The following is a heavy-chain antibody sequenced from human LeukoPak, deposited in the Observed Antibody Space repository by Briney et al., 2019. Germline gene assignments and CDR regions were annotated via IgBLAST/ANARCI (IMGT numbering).Heavy chain of an antibody. CDR2: IYTSGST. CDR1: GGSISSGSYY. J-gene: IGHJ4*02. Sequence: SETLSLTCTVSGGSISSGSYYWSWIRQPAGKGLEWVGRIYTSGSTNYSPSLKNRVTISVDTSKNQFSLKLSSVTAADTAVYYCARGAYYFGYWGQGTLVTVSS. V-gene: IGHV4-61*02. CDR3: ARGAYYFGY. D-gene: IGHD3-16*01.